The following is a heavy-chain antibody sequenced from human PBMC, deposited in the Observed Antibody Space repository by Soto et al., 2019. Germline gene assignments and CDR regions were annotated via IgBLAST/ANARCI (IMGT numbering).Heavy chain of an antibody. CDR2: IKQDGSEI. CDR1: GFSITTYW. J-gene: IGHJ4*02. Sequence: EVQLVESGGGLVQPGGSLRISCAVSGFSITTYWMSWVHQAPGKGLQWVASIKQDGSEIYYLDSVRGRFTISRDSAENSLHLLMNSLSAEDTGVYFCARDVGFDYVNWGQGTLVTVSS. CDR3: ARDVGFDYVN. V-gene: IGHV3-7*01. D-gene: IGHD3-16*01.